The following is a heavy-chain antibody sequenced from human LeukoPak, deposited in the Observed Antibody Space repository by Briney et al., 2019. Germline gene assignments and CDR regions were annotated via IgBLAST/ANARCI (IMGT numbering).Heavy chain of an antibody. CDR3: ARSGSGSYSKWSDP. CDR2: IYYSGST. D-gene: IGHD1-26*01. V-gene: IGHV4-30-4*01. J-gene: IGHJ5*02. Sequence: SQTLSLTCTVSGGSINSGDYYWNWIRQPPGKGLEWIGYIYYSGSTYYNPSLKSRVTISVDTSKNQFSLRLSSVTAADTAVYYCARSGSGSYSKWSDPWGQGTLVTVSS. CDR1: GGSINSGDYY.